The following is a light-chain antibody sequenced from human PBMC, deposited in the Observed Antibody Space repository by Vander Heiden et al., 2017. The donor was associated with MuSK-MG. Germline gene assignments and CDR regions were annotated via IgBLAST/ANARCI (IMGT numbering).Light chain of an antibody. V-gene: IGKV3-15*01. J-gene: IGKJ1*01. CDR3: QQYKNRPPT. CDR2: GAS. CDR1: QSVSSN. Sequence: EIVMTQSPATLSVSPGKRATLSCRASQSVSSNLAWSQQKPGQAPRLLIYGASTRATVIPARFSGSGSGTEFTLTISSLQSEDFAVHFCQQYKNRPPTFGQGTKVEIK.